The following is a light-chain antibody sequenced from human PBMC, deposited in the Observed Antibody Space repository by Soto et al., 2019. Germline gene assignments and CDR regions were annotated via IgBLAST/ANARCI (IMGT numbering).Light chain of an antibody. Sequence: DIQMTQSPPSLSASVGDRVTITCRASQNIIFYLNWYQQKPGKAPKLLIYAASNLQSGVPSRFSGSGSGTEFSLTISSLQPDDFATYYCQQYNSYSPRTFGQGTKVEIK. V-gene: IGKV1-39*01. CDR1: QNIIFY. CDR3: QQYNSYSPRT. J-gene: IGKJ1*01. CDR2: AAS.